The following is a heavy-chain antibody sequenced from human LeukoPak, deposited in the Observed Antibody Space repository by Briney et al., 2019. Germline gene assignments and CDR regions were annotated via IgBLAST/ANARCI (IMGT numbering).Heavy chain of an antibody. CDR1: GFTFNNYW. CDR3: AELGITMIGGV. CDR2: LEQDGSEK. D-gene: IGHD3-10*02. V-gene: IGHV3-7*01. J-gene: IGHJ6*04. Sequence: GGSLRLSCAASGFTFNNYWMTWVRQPPGKGLEWVATLEQDGSEKYYVDSVKGRFIIFRDNAKNSLYLQMNSLRAEDTAVYYCAELGITMIGGVWGKGTTVTISS.